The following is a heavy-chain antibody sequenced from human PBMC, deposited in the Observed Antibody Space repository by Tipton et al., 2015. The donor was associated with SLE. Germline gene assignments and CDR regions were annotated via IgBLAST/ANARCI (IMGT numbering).Heavy chain of an antibody. D-gene: IGHD2-2*01. Sequence: TLSLSCTVSGGSINSHYWTWIRQSPGKGLELIGYIYYTGGTHYNPSLKSRITMSVDTSKNQFSLKLSSVTAADTAVYYCARRMPSTLGFDYWGQGTLVTVSS. CDR2: IYYTGGT. CDR3: ARRMPSTLGFDY. V-gene: IGHV4-59*11. J-gene: IGHJ4*02. CDR1: GGSINSHY.